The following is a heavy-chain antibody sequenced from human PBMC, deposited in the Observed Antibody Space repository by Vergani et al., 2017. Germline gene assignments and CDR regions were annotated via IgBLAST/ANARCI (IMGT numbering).Heavy chain of an antibody. D-gene: IGHD3-22*01. Sequence: EVQLVESGGGLVQPGRSLRLSCAASGFTFDDYAMHWVRQAPGKGLEWVSGISWNSGSTGYADSVKGRFTISRDNAKNSLYLQMNSLRAEDTALYYCAKDPHYYYDSSGYSPPGFDYWGQGTLVTVSS. V-gene: IGHV3-9*01. CDR1: GFTFDDYA. CDR3: AKDPHYYYDSSGYSPPGFDY. J-gene: IGHJ4*02. CDR2: ISWNSGST.